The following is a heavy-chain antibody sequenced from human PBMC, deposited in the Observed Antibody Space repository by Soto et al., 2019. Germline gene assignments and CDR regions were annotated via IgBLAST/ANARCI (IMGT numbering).Heavy chain of an antibody. J-gene: IGHJ3*02. CDR3: ASGYYYDSSGYYDAFDI. D-gene: IGHD3-22*01. CDR1: GGTFSSYA. Sequence: QVQLVQSGAEVKKPGSSVKVSCKASGGTFSSYAISWVRQAPGQGLEWMGGIIPIFGTANYAQKFQGRVKITADESTSTAYMELSSLRSEDTAVYYCASGYYYDSSGYYDAFDIWGQGTMVTVSS. V-gene: IGHV1-69*01. CDR2: IIPIFGTA.